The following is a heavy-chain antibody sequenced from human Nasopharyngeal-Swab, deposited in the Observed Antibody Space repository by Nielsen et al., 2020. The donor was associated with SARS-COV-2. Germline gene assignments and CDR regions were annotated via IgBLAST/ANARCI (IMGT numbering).Heavy chain of an antibody. Sequence: SETLSLTCTVSGGSISSSSYYWGWIRQPPGKGLERIGSIYYSGSTYYNPSLKSRVTISVDTSKNQFSLKLSSVTAADTAVYYCARRGYDILTGQYYFDYWGQGTLVTVSS. CDR2: IYYSGST. CDR1: GGSISSSSYY. CDR3: ARRGYDILTGQYYFDY. D-gene: IGHD3-9*01. V-gene: IGHV4-39*01. J-gene: IGHJ4*02.